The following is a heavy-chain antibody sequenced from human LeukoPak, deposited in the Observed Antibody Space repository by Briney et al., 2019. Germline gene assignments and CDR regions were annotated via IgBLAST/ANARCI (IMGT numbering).Heavy chain of an antibody. V-gene: IGHV1-46*01. J-gene: IGHJ4*02. CDR2: INPSGGST. CDR3: ARDLRTTELDY. D-gene: IGHD1-14*01. CDR1: GYTFTSYY. Sequence: ASVKVSCKASGYTFTSYYMHWVRQAPGQGLEWMGIINPSGGSTSYAQKFQGRVTMTRDMSTSTVYMELSSLRSEDTAVYYCARDLRTTELDYWGQGTLVTVSS.